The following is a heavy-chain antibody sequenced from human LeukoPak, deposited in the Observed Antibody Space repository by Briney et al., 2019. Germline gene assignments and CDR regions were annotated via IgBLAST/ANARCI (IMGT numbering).Heavy chain of an antibody. D-gene: IGHD3-10*01. J-gene: IGHJ5*02. V-gene: IGHV1-2*02. CDR1: GYTFTGYY. CDR2: INPNSGGT. Sequence: ASVKVSCKASGYTFTGYYMHWVRQAPGQGLEWMGWINPNSGGTNYAQKFQGRVTMTRDTSISTAYMELSRLRSDDTAVYYCARDLMGHNRFDPWGQGTLVTVSS. CDR3: ARDLMGHNRFDP.